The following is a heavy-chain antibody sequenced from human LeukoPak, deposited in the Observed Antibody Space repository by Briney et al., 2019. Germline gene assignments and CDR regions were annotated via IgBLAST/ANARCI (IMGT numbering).Heavy chain of an antibody. CDR2: IYYSGST. Sequence: SETLSLTCTVSGGSISSYYWSWIRQPPGKGLEWIGYIYYSGSTNYNPSLKSRVTISVDTSKNQFSLKLSSVTAADTAVYYCAREYNYYDSSGYYNWFDPWGQGTLVTASS. V-gene: IGHV4-59*01. J-gene: IGHJ5*02. CDR1: GGSISSYY. CDR3: AREYNYYDSSGYYNWFDP. D-gene: IGHD3-22*01.